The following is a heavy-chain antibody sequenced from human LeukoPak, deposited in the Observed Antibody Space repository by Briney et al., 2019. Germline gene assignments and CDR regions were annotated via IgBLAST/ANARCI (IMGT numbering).Heavy chain of an antibody. Sequence: PGGSLRLSCAASGFTVSSNYMSWVRQAPGKGLEWVAFIRYDGSHKYYTDSVKGRFTISRDNSKNTLYLQMNSLRAEDTALYYCAKDLEQQLYDAFDIWGQGTMLTVPS. J-gene: IGHJ3*02. CDR1: GFTVSSNY. CDR2: IRYDGSHK. D-gene: IGHD6-13*01. V-gene: IGHV3-30*02. CDR3: AKDLEQQLYDAFDI.